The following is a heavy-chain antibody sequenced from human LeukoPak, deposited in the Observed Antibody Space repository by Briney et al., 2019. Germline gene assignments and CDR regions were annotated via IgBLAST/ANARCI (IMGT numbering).Heavy chain of an antibody. CDR3: ARQRGIVGATYYFDY. CDR1: GGSISSYY. CDR2: IYYSGST. D-gene: IGHD1-26*01. Sequence: SETLSLTCTVSGGSISSYYWSWIRRPPGKGLEWIGYIYYSGSTNYNPSLKSRVTISVDTSKNQFSLKLSSVTAADTAVYYCARQRGIVGATYYFDYWGQGTLVTVSS. J-gene: IGHJ4*02. V-gene: IGHV4-59*08.